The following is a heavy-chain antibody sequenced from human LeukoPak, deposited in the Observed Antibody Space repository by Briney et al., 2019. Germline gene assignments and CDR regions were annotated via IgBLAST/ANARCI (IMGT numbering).Heavy chain of an antibody. D-gene: IGHD2-15*01. CDR1: GFSLSTGGVG. V-gene: IGHV2-5*01. Sequence: ESGPTLVKPTQPLRLTCTFSGFSLSTGGVGVGWIRQPPGEALEWLGVIYENDEKLYSSSLQNRLSITKDTSKNQVVLTMANMDPVDTATYYCAHRHRGVASDIWGQGTMVTVSS. J-gene: IGHJ3*02. CDR2: IYENDEK. CDR3: AHRHRGVASDI.